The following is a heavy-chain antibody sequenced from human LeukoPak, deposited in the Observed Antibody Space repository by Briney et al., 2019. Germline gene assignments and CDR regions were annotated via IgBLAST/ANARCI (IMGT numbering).Heavy chain of an antibody. D-gene: IGHD2-15*01. V-gene: IGHV4-59*01. Sequence: SETLSLTCTVSGGSISSYYWSWIRQPPGKGLEWIGYIYYSGSTNYNPSLESRVTISVDTSKNQFSLKLSSVTAADTAVYYCARDVYCSGGSCYSGWFDPWGQGTLVTVSS. CDR1: GGSISSYY. CDR3: ARDVYCSGGSCYSGWFDP. CDR2: IYYSGST. J-gene: IGHJ5*02.